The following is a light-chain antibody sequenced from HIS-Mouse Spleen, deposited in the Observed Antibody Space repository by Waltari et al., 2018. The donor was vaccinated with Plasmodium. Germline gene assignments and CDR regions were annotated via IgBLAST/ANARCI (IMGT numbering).Light chain of an antibody. J-gene: IGLJ2*01. CDR2: EGS. CDR3: CSYAGSSTFVV. V-gene: IGLV2-23*03. Sequence: QSALTQPASVSGSPGQSITISCTGTSRAVGSYNLVSWYQQHPGKATKLMIYEGSKRPSGVSNRFSGSKSGNTASLTISGLQAEDEADYYCCSYAGSSTFVVFGGGTKLTVL. CDR1: SRAVGSYNL.